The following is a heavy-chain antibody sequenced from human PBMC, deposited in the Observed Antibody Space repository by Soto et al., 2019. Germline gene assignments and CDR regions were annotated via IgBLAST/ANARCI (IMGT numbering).Heavy chain of an antibody. D-gene: IGHD1-26*01. V-gene: IGHV1-18*01. J-gene: IGHJ4*02. CDR3: ARGGVGATALYFDY. CDR1: GDIFTSYG. CDR2: ITSYNGNT. Sequence: GASVKVSCKASGDIFTSYGITWVRQAPGQGLEWMGWITSYNGNTNYAQKLQGRVTMTADTSTSTAYMELRTLRSDDTAVYYCARGGVGATALYFDYWGQGTLVTVSS.